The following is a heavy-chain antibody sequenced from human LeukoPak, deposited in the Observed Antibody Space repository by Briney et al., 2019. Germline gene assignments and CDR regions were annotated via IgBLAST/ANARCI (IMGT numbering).Heavy chain of an antibody. CDR1: GGTFSGYA. CDR2: IIPILGIA. Sequence: SVKVSCKASGGTFSGYAISWVRQAPGQGLEWMGRIIPILGIANYAQKFQGRVTITADKSTSTAYMELSSLRSEDTAVYYCASVSVNYYDSSGHHGDWFDPWGQGTLVTVSS. J-gene: IGHJ5*02. CDR3: ASVSVNYYDSSGHHGDWFDP. V-gene: IGHV1-69*04. D-gene: IGHD3-22*01.